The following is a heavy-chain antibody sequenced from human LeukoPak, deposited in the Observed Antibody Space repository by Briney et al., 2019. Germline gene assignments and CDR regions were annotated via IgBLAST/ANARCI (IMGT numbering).Heavy chain of an antibody. CDR3: ARDSPLTKVMDY. CDR2: IYSGGST. CDR1: GFTVSSNY. D-gene: IGHD3-3*01. V-gene: IGHV3-53*05. Sequence: GGSLRLSCAASGFTVSSNYMSWVRQAPGKGLEWVSVIYSGGSTYYADSVKGRFTISRDNSKNTLYLQMNSLRAEDTAVYYSARDSPLTKVMDYWGQGTLVTVSS. J-gene: IGHJ4*02.